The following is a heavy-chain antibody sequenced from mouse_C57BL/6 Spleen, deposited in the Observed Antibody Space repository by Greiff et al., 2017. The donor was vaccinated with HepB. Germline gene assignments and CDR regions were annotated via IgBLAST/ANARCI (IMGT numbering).Heavy chain of an antibody. Sequence: EVQLKQSGAELVRPGASVKLSCTASGFNIKDDYMHWVKQRPEQGLEWIGWIDPENGDTEYASKFQGKATITADTSSNTAYLQLSSLTYEDTAVYYCTPITTVVATNYAMDYWGQGASVTVSS. V-gene: IGHV14-4*01. CDR1: GFNIKDDY. D-gene: IGHD1-1*01. J-gene: IGHJ4*01. CDR2: IDPENGDT. CDR3: TPITTVVATNYAMDY.